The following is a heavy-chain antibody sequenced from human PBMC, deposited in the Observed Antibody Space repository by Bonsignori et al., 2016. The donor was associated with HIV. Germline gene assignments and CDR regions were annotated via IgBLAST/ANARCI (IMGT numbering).Heavy chain of an antibody. J-gene: IGHJ3*02. CDR3: ARWSGGEATMVRGVSI. Sequence: WVRQAPGQGLEWMGWISAYNGNTNYAQKLQGRVTMTTDTSTSTAYMEVRSLRSDDTAVYYCARWSGGEATMVRGVSIWGQGTMVTVSS. CDR2: ISAYNGNT. D-gene: IGHD3-10*01. V-gene: IGHV1-18*01.